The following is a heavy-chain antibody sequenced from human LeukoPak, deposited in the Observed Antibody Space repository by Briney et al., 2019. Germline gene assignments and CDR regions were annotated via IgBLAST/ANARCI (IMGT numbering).Heavy chain of an antibody. V-gene: IGHV1-46*01. CDR2: INPSDSST. J-gene: IGHJ6*02. CDR3: ARDDVVAGPFYYYGMDV. CDR1: GYTFINYP. Sequence: ASVKVSCKASGYTFINYPMHWVRQAPGQGLEWMGIINPSDSSTNYAQRFQGRVTLTSDTSTSTVYMDLSSLRSEDTAVYFCARDDVVAGPFYYYGMDVWGQGTTVTVSS. D-gene: IGHD5-12*01.